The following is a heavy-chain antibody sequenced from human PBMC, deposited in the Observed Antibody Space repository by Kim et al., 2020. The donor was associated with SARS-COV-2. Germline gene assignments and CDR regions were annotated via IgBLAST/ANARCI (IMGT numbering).Heavy chain of an antibody. CDR2: ISGSGSNT. D-gene: IGHD3-9*01. J-gene: IGHJ4*02. V-gene: IGHV3-23*01. CDR3: AKGAILTGYLFDY. Sequence: GGSLRLSCAASGFAFSTYAMSWVRQAPGKGLEWVSAISGSGSNTYYADAVKGRFTISRDNSKNTLYLQMNSLRAEDTAVYYCAKGAILTGYLFDYWGQGTLVTVPS. CDR1: GFAFSTYA.